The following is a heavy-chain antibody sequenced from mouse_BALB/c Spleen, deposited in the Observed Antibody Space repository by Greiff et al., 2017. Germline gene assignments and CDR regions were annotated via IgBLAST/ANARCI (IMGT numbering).Heavy chain of an antibody. CDR1: GFSLTGYG. V-gene: IGHV2-6-7*01. CDR3: ARDQGYRYFDY. D-gene: IGHD2-14*01. Sequence: QVQLKESGPGLVAPSQSLSITCTVSGFSLTGYGVNWVRQPPGKGLEWLGMIWGDGSTDYNSALTSRLSISKDNSKSHVFLKMNSLQTDDTARYYCARDQGYRYFDYWGQGTTLTVSS. CDR2: IWGDGST. J-gene: IGHJ2*01.